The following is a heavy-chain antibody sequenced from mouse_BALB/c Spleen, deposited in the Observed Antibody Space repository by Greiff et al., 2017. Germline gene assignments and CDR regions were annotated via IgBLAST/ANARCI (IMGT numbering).Heavy chain of an antibody. CDR3: AREGGRVDY. CDR2: ISSGGST. V-gene: IGHV5-6-5*01. J-gene: IGHJ2*01. CDR1: GFTFSSYA. Sequence: EVHLVESGGGLVKPGGSLKLSCAASGFTFSSYAMSWVRQTPEKRLEWVASISSGGSTYYPDSVKGRFTISRDNARNILYLQMSSLRSEDTAMYYCAREGGRVDYWGQGTTLTVSS.